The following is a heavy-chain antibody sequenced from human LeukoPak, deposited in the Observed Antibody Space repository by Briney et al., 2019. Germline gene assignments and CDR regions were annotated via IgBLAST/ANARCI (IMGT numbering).Heavy chain of an antibody. CDR3: ARGLPPPPWGAVAGIDDY. V-gene: IGHV1-8*02. CDR2: MNPNSGNT. Sequence: ASVKVSCKASGYTFTGYYTHWVRQAPGQGLEWMGWMNPNSGNTGYAQKFQGRVTMTRNTSISTAYMELSSLRSEDTAVYYCARGLPPPPWGAVAGIDDYWGQGTLVTVSS. D-gene: IGHD6-19*01. CDR1: GYTFTGYY. J-gene: IGHJ4*02.